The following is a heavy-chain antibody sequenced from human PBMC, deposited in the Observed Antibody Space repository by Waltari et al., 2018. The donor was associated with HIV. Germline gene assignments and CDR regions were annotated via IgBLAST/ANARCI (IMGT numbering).Heavy chain of an antibody. CDR1: GFTFIKAR. CDR3: VTDAVAVPLDTAY. J-gene: IGHJ4*02. Sequence: EVHLVESGGGLVKPGGSLRVSCTGAGFTFIKARRLWVRQAPGKGLEWRGRIKSKNDGGTIDYAAPVKDRFTILRDDSKHTLYLEMSSLKIEDTGIYYCVTDAVAVPLDTAYWGQGTLVTVSS. V-gene: IGHV3-15*01. CDR2: IKSKNDGGTI. D-gene: IGHD2-21*01.